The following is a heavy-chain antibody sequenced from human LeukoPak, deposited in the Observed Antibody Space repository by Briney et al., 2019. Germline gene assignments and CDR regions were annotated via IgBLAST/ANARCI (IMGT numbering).Heavy chain of an antibody. J-gene: IGHJ4*02. V-gene: IGHV3-7*01. D-gene: IGHD6-13*01. Sequence: PGGSLRLSCAASGFTFSSYWMSWVRQAPGKGLEWVANIKQDGSEKYYVDSVKGRFTISRDNAKNSLYLQMNSLRAEDAALYYCARTGRDTSWYIDESWGQGTLVTVSS. CDR3: ARTGRDTSWYIDES. CDR1: GFTFSSYW. CDR2: IKQDGSEK.